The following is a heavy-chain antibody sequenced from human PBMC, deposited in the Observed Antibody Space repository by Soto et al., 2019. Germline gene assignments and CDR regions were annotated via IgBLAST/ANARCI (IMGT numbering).Heavy chain of an antibody. V-gene: IGHV4-39*01. CDR3: ARGRTTMTVSFSSRGGNSFDP. CDR2: IYNSGST. J-gene: IGHJ5*02. CDR1: GGSISSTGYY. Sequence: KPSETLSLTCSVSGGSISSTGYYWVWIRLPPGKGLEWIGSIYNSGSTYYNPSLKSRVTISVDTSKNLFSLRLSSVAAADTAVYYCARGRTTMTVSFSSRGGNSFDPWGQGTLVTVS. D-gene: IGHD3-22*01.